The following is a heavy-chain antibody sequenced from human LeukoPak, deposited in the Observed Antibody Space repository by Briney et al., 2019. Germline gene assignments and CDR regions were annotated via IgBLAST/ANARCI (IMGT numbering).Heavy chain of an antibody. CDR1: GGSIRSGCHY. CDR3: AKRDDSGGNLVDL. J-gene: IGHJ4*02. D-gene: IGHD3-22*01. CDR2: IYYSGSA. Sequence: SETLSPTCPLSGGSIRSGCHYWARLRQPPGKGLEWFGSIYYSGSAYYTPSLDNRVTISIDTTKNHFSLKLSSLSAADTSVYYCAKRDDSGGNLVDLWGQGTLVTVS. V-gene: IGHV4-39*02.